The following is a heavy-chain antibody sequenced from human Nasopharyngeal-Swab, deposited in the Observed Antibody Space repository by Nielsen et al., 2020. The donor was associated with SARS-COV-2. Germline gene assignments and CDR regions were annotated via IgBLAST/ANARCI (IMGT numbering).Heavy chain of an antibody. Sequence: ASVKVSCKASGYTFTSCGISWVRQAPGQGLEWMGWISAYNGNTNYAQKLQGRVTMTTDTSTSTAYMELRSLRSDDTAVYYCASSSSGYSSSWYYYYYMDVWGKGTTVTVSS. CDR3: ASSSSGYSSSWYYYYYMDV. J-gene: IGHJ6*03. D-gene: IGHD6-13*01. CDR1: GYTFTSCG. CDR2: ISAYNGNT. V-gene: IGHV1-18*04.